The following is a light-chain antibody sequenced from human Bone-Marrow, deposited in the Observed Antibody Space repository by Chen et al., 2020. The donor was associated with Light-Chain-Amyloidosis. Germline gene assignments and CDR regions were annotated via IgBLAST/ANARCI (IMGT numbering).Light chain of an antibody. Sequence: DIQMTQSPSSLSASVGDKVTITCQASQDIDNYVNWYQQKPGQAPKVLIYDASNLQAGVPSRFSGSGSGTDFTFTINNLQPEDVATYYCQQYDNVPLGFIFGGGIKVAIK. V-gene: IGKV1-33*01. CDR2: DAS. J-gene: IGKJ4*01. CDR1: QDIDNY. CDR3: QQYDNVPLGFI.